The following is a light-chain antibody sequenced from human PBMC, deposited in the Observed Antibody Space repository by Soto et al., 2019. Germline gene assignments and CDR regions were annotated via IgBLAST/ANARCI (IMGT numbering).Light chain of an antibody. CDR1: SGHSSYA. Sequence: QLVLTQSPSASASLGASVKLTCTLSSGHSSYAIAWHQQQPAKGPRYLMTLNSAGSHSKGDGIPARFAGSSSGAERYLTSSSLQSEDEDDYSCQTWGNGIRVFGGGTKLTVL. J-gene: IGLJ2*01. CDR3: QTWGNGIRV. CDR2: LNSAGSH. V-gene: IGLV4-69*01.